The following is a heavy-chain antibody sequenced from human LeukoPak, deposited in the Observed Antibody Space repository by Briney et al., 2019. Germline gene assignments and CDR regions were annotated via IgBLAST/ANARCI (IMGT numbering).Heavy chain of an antibody. J-gene: IGHJ4*02. V-gene: IGHV4-59*01. Sequence: SETLSLTCTVSGDSIRTSFWSWIRQPPGKGLEWIGYIYYSGSTNYNPSLKSRVTISVDTSKNQFSLKLSSVTAADTAVYYCAGCLTGYYDSSGYPVYFADYWGQGTLVTVSS. CDR2: IYYSGST. CDR1: GDSIRTSF. D-gene: IGHD3-22*01. CDR3: AGCLTGYYDSSGYPVYFADY.